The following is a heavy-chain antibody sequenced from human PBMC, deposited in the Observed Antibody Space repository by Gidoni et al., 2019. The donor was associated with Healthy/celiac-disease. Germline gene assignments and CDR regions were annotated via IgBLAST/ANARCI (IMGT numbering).Heavy chain of an antibody. J-gene: IGHJ4*02. CDR3: AKVHSSSAADY. D-gene: IGHD6-6*01. Sequence: QVQLVESGGGVVQPGRSLRLSCAAPGFTLSVYGMHWVRQAPGKGLEWVAVISYDGSNKYYADSVKGRFTISRDNSKNTLYLQMNSLRAEDTAVYYCAKVHSSSAADYWGQGTLVTVSS. CDR2: ISYDGSNK. V-gene: IGHV3-30*18. CDR1: GFTLSVYG.